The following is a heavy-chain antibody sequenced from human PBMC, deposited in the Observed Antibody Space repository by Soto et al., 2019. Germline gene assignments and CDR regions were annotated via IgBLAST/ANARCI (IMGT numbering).Heavy chain of an antibody. D-gene: IGHD2-8*02. CDR3: ARDEQVRGYWFDY. J-gene: IGHJ4*02. CDR1: GYTFTSYA. Sequence: ASVKVPCKASGYTFTSYAMHCVRQAPGQRLEWMGWISAYNGNTNYAQKLQSRGTMTTDTSTSTAYMERRSLRSDDTVVYYCARDEQVRGYWFDYWGQGTLVTVSS. CDR2: ISAYNGNT. V-gene: IGHV1-18*01.